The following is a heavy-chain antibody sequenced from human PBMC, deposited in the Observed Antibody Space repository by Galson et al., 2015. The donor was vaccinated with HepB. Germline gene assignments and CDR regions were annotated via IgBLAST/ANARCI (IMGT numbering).Heavy chain of an antibody. V-gene: IGHV3-23*01. CDR2: ISGNGDST. CDR1: GFAYHSHA. CDR3: AKGYGLFDS. D-gene: IGHD3-16*01. J-gene: IGHJ5*01. Sequence: SLRLSCADSGFAYHSHAMSWVRQAPRKGLEWIPGISGNGDSTFYAASVKGRFTVSRDNSKNMLYLQMDSLTAEDTGLYFCAKGYGLFDSWAQGILVTVSS.